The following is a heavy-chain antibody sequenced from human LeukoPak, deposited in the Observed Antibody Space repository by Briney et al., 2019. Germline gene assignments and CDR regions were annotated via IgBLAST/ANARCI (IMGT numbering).Heavy chain of an antibody. CDR3: AGRRSTFFDY. V-gene: IGHV4-38-2*01. CDR1: AYSISSGYY. CDR2: IYHSGST. J-gene: IGHJ4*02. Sequence: PSETLSLTCAVSAYSISSGYYWGWIRQPPGKGLEWIGSIYHSGSTYYNPSPKSRVTMSVDTSKNQFSLKLSSVTAADTAVYYCAGRRSTFFDYWGQGTLVTVSS.